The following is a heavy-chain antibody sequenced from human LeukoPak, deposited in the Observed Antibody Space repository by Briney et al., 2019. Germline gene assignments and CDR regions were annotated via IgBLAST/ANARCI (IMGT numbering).Heavy chain of an antibody. CDR2: LISSGSML. J-gene: IGHJ4*02. V-gene: IGHV3-11*04. CDR3: ARHSSGWGFDY. CDR1: GFTFSAYY. D-gene: IGHD6-19*01. Sequence: GGSLRLSCAAWGFTFSAYYMSWIRQAPGKGLEWVSYLISSGSMLYYADSVKGRFTISRDNAKNSLYLQMSSLRAEDTAVYYCARHSSGWGFDYWGQGTLVTVSS.